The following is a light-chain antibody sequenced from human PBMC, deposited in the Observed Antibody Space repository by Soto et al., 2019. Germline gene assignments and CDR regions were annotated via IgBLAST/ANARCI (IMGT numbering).Light chain of an antibody. V-gene: IGKV1-39*01. CDR1: QSTSSY. J-gene: IGKJ2*01. Sequence: DIQMTQSPSSLSASVGDRVTITCRASQSTSSYLNWYQQKPGKAPKLLIYAASSLQSGVPSRFSGSGPGTDFTLTISSLQPEDFATYYCLQSYSTRPGIFGQRTKLVI. CDR3: LQSYSTRPGI. CDR2: AAS.